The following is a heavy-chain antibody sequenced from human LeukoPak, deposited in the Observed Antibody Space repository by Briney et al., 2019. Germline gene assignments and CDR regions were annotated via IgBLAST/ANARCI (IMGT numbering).Heavy chain of an antibody. CDR2: INPNSGGT. CDR3: ARSSIIAAAGPYYFDY. CDR1: GYTFTGYY. J-gene: IGHJ4*02. V-gene: IGHV1-2*02. D-gene: IGHD6-13*01. Sequence: ASVKVSCKASGYTFTGYYMHWVRQAPGQGLEWMGWINPNSGGTNYAQKFQGRVTMTRDTSISTAYMELSSLRSEDTAVYYCARSSIIAAAGPYYFDYWGQGTQVTVSS.